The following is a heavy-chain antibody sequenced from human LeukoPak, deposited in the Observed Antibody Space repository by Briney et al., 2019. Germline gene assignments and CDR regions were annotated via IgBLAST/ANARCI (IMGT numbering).Heavy chain of an antibody. V-gene: IGHV3-30-3*01. Sequence: GGSLRLSCAASKFTFSNYAMHWVRQAPGKGLEWVAVISYDGSHKFYADSVKGRFTISRGNSKNTLYLQMNSLRAEDTAVYYCARGRWLQLADYWGQGTLVTVSS. CDR2: ISYDGSHK. J-gene: IGHJ4*02. CDR1: KFTFSNYA. D-gene: IGHD5-24*01. CDR3: ARGRWLQLADY.